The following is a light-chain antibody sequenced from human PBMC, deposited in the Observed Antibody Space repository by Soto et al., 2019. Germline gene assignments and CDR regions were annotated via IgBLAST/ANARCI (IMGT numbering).Light chain of an antibody. J-gene: IGKJ5*01. CDR1: QSVSSY. CDR3: QQLGTT. V-gene: IGKV3-11*01. CDR2: DAS. Sequence: EIVMTQSPATLSVSPGERATLSCRASQSVSSYLAWYQQKPGQAPRLLIYDASNRATGIPARFSGSGSGTDFTLTISSLEPEDFAVYYCQQLGTTFGQGTRLEIK.